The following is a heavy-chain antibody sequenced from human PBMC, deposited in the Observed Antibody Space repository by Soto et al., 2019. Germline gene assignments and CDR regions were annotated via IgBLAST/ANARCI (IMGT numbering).Heavy chain of an antibody. J-gene: IGHJ5*02. CDR2: ISPYNGNT. D-gene: IGHD3-10*01. CDR3: ARVPNTTHGDSNKNNCLAP. V-gene: IGHV1-18*04. Sequence: QVQLVQSGAEVKHPGASVKISCKASGYSFVKYGFSWVRQAPGQGLEWMGWISPYNGNTHYVQKYQGRVTMSTDTSTTTAFLELRTLRSDYTAVYYCARVPNTTHGDSNKNNCLAPWGQGTLVTVSS. CDR1: GYSFVKYG.